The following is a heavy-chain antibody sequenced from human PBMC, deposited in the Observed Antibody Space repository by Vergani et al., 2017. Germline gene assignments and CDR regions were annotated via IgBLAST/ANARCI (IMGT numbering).Heavy chain of an antibody. CDR2: IFRSGTT. CDR3: ARENVVIARIFDF. D-gene: IGHD2-21*01. V-gene: IGHV4-31*03. CDR1: GDSLSSSDHY. J-gene: IGHJ4*02. Sequence: QVQLQESGPGLVKPSQTLSLTCTVSGDSLSSSDHYWSWIRQRSDKGLEWVGHIFRSGTTYYNPSLKSRLIMSVDTSKNQFSLKLTSVTAADTAMYYCARENVVIARIFDFCGQGTLVTVSS.